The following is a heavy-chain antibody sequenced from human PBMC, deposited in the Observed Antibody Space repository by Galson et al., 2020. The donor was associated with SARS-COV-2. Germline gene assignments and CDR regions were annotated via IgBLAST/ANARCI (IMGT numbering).Heavy chain of an antibody. D-gene: IGHD2-15*01. J-gene: IGHJ1*01. Sequence: NSGGSLRLSCAASGFTFSDYFMSWVRKAPGKGLEWVSYISSSGSYINYADSVKGRFTITRDNAKNSLNLQMNSLRVEDTAVYYCARVGDCSGGICYGAEYFQHWGQGTLVTVSS. V-gene: IGHV3-11*04. CDR1: GFTFSDYF. CDR3: ARVGDCSGGICYGAEYFQH. CDR2: ISSSGSYI.